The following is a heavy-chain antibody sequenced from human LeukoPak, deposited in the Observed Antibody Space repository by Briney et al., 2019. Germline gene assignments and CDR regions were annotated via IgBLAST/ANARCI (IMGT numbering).Heavy chain of an antibody. Sequence: PSETLSLTCAVYGGSFSGYYWSWIRQPPGKGLEWIGEINHSGSTNYNPSLKSRVTISVDTSKNQFSLKLSSVTAADTAVYYCARNNALLAVAGNDAFDIWGQGTMVTVSS. D-gene: IGHD6-19*01. CDR1: GGSFSGYY. CDR2: INHSGST. V-gene: IGHV4-34*01. CDR3: ARNNALLAVAGNDAFDI. J-gene: IGHJ3*02.